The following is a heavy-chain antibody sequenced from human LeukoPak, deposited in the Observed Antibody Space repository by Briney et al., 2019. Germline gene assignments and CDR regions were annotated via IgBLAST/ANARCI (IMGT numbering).Heavy chain of an antibody. Sequence: GASVKVSCKASGYTFTSYVINWVRQATGQGLEWMGWMNPNSGNTGYAQKFQGRVTMTRNTSISTAYMELSSLRSEDTAVYYCARGPTYYYDSSGRQALGYWGQGTLVTVSS. CDR3: ARGPTYYYDSSGRQALGY. J-gene: IGHJ4*02. V-gene: IGHV1-8*01. CDR1: GYTFTSYV. D-gene: IGHD3-22*01. CDR2: MNPNSGNT.